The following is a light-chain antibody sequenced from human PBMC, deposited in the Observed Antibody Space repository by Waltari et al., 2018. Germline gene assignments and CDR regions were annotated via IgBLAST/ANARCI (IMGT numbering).Light chain of an antibody. CDR2: GTS. Sequence: QSVLTQPPSVSGAPGQRVTISCTGSGSNIGAGSDVHWYQQLPGKAPKLLSYGTSTRPLGVPDRYFGSQSGTSASLAITVLQAEDEADYYCQSYDTSLSVVFGGGTKLTVL. V-gene: IGLV1-40*01. CDR3: QSYDTSLSVV. CDR1: GSNIGAGSD. J-gene: IGLJ3*02.